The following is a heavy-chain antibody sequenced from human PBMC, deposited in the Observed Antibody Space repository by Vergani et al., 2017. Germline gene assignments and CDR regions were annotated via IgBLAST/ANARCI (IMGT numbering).Heavy chain of an antibody. CDR1: GGSFSGYY. J-gene: IGHJ3*02. V-gene: IGHV4-34*01. D-gene: IGHD2-2*02. Sequence: QVQLQQWGAGLLKPSETLSLTCAVYGGSFSGYYWSWIRQPPGKGLEWIGEINHSGSTNYNPSLKSRVTISVDTSKNQFSLKLSSVTAADTAVYYCARGVGYCSSTSCYSEDAFDIWGQGTMVTVSS. CDR2: INHSGST. CDR3: ARGVGYCSSTSCYSEDAFDI.